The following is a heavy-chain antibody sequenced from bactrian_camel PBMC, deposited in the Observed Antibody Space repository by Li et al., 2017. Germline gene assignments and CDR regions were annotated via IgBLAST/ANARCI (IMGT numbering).Heavy chain of an antibody. CDR1: SDTYSRNC. V-gene: IGHV3-3*01. CDR2: IYPTRGIK. J-gene: IGHJ4*01. D-gene: IGHD5*01. Sequence: HVQLVESGGGSVQAGGSLRLSCTTSSDTYSRNCMGWFRQAPGKERESVASIYPTRGIKAYDDSVKGRFTISQDNAKSTVYLQMNSLKPEDTATYYCAADPPSFGICDNRIDRFVHHGQGTQVTVS.